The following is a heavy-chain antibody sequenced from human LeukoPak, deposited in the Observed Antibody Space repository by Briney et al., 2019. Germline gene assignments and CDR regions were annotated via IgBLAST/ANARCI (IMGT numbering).Heavy chain of an antibody. CDR3: ARDWGRGTSGSGWYNWFDP. CDR2: IRHDGSNE. D-gene: IGHD6-19*01. J-gene: IGHJ5*02. CDR1: GFLFSDYA. V-gene: IGHV3-30*02. Sequence: GGSLRLSCAASGFLFSDYAFHWVRQAPGKGLEWVALIRHDGSNEYYADSMKGRFTTSRDNSKSTVYLQMNSLRLEDTPIYYCARDWGRGTSGSGWYNWFDPWGQGTLVTVSS.